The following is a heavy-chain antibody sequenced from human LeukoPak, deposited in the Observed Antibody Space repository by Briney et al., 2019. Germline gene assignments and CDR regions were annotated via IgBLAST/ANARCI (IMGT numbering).Heavy chain of an antibody. Sequence: PSETLSLTCTVSGGSISSSSYYWGWIRQPPGKGLEWIGSIYYSGSTYYNPSLKSRVTISVDTSKNQFSLKLSSVTAADTAVYCCARRVPGVGATSDWGQGTLVTVSS. CDR2: IYYSGST. CDR1: GGSISSSSYY. CDR3: ARRVPGVGATSD. D-gene: IGHD1-26*01. J-gene: IGHJ4*02. V-gene: IGHV4-39*01.